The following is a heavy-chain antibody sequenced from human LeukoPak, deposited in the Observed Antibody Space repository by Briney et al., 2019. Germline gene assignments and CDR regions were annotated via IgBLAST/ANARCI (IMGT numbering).Heavy chain of an antibody. D-gene: IGHD3-9*01. CDR3: ARVIGTLTGYEPAYNWFDP. V-gene: IGHV4-30-4*01. CDR1: GGSISSGDYY. CDR2: IYYSGST. Sequence: PSETLSLTCTVSGGSISSGDYYWSWIRQPPGKGLEWIGYIYYSGSTYYNPSLKSRVTISVDTSKNQFSLKLSSVTAADTAVYYCARVIGTLTGYEPAYNWFDPWGQGTLVTVSS. J-gene: IGHJ5*02.